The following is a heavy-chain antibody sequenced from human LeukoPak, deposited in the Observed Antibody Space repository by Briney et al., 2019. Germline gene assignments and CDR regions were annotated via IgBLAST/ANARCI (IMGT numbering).Heavy chain of an antibody. Sequence: GASVRVSCKGSVYTLTELSMHWVRQAPGEGREWVGGFDPQDGKTIYAQKFQGRVTMTEDTSTDTASMELRSLRSEDTAVYYCATVLRVLLTRSEIDLWGQGTLVTVSS. V-gene: IGHV1-24*01. CDR2: FDPQDGKT. CDR1: VYTLTELS. CDR3: ATVLRVLLTRSEIDL. D-gene: IGHD4-11*01. J-gene: IGHJ5*02.